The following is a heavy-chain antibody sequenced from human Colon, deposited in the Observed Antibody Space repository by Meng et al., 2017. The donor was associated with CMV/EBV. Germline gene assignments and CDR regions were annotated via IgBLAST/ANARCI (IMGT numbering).Heavy chain of an antibody. D-gene: IGHD3-10*01. CDR1: GFTFSNYW. V-gene: IGHV3-48*03. CDR3: ARIRGGAASGYYGLDF. CDR2: TSTRGSTI. Sequence: GESLKISCEGSGFTFSNYWMSWVRQAPGKGLEWVSYTSTRGSTIYYADSVKGRFTISRDNAKNSLYLEMNSLRAEDTAVYYCARIRGGAASGYYGLDFWGQGTTVTVSS. J-gene: IGHJ6*02.